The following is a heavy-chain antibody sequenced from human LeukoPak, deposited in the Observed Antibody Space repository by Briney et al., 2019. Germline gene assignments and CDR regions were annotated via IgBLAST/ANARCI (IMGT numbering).Heavy chain of an antibody. Sequence: SVKVSCKASRGTFSSYAISWVRQAPGQGLEWMGGIIPILGTANYAQKFQGRVTITADEFTSTAYMELSSLRSEDTAVYYCARDRPGRYCSSTRCYMASPFDPWGQGTLVTVSS. D-gene: IGHD2-2*02. CDR2: IIPILGTA. CDR1: RGTFSSYA. V-gene: IGHV1-69*13. J-gene: IGHJ5*02. CDR3: ARDRPGRYCSSTRCYMASPFDP.